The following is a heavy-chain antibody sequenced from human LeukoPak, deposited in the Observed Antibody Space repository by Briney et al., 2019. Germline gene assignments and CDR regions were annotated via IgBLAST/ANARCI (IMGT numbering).Heavy chain of an antibody. D-gene: IGHD4-23*01. CDR3: ARSPMTTVVAD. CDR1: GGSISSYH. CDR2: IYYSGST. Sequence: SETLSLTCTVSGGSISSYHWSWIRQPPGKGLEWIGYIYYSGSTNYNPSLKSRVTISVDTSKNQFSLKLSSVTAADTAVYYCARSPMTTVVADWGQGTLVTVSS. J-gene: IGHJ4*02. V-gene: IGHV4-59*01.